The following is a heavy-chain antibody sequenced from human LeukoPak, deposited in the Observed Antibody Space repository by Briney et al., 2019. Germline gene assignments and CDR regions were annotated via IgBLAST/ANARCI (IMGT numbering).Heavy chain of an antibody. Sequence: ASVQVSCKASGYTFTGYYMHWVRQAPGQGLEWMGWINPNSGGTNYAQKFQGRVTMTRDTSISTAYMELSRLRPDDTAVYYCARGPPRGGDLDYWGQGTLVTVSS. J-gene: IGHJ4*02. CDR3: ARGPPRGGDLDY. CDR2: INPNSGGT. D-gene: IGHD2-21*02. V-gene: IGHV1-2*02. CDR1: GYTFTGYY.